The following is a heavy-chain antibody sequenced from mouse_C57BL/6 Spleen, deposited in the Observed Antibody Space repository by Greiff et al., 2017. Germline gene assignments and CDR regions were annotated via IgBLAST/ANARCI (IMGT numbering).Heavy chain of an antibody. D-gene: IGHD3-1*01. CDR2: IYPRRGNT. Sequence: QVQLQQSGPELARPGASVKLSCKASGYTFTSYGISWVKQRTGQGLEWIGEIYPRRGNTYYNEKFKGKATLTADKSSSTAYMELRSLTSEDSAVYFCARGGLHYWGQGTTLTVSS. CDR3: ARGGLHY. CDR1: GYTFTSYG. V-gene: IGHV1-81*01. J-gene: IGHJ2*01.